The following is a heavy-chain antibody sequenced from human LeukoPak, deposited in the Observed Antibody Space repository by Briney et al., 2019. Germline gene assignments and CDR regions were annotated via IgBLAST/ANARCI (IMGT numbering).Heavy chain of an antibody. CDR1: GYTFTSYY. CDR3: ARVGITMVRGTRPGYAFDI. V-gene: IGHV1-46*01. Sequence: GASVKVSCKASGYTFTSYYMHWVRQAPGQGLEWMGIINPSGGSTSYAQKFQGRVTMTRDTSTSTVYMELSSLRSEDTAVYYCARVGITMVRGTRPGYAFDIWGQGTMVTVSS. J-gene: IGHJ3*02. D-gene: IGHD3-10*01. CDR2: INPSGGST.